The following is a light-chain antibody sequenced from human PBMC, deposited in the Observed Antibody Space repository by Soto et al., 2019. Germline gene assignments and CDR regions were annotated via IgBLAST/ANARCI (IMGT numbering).Light chain of an antibody. Sequence: EIVMTQSPATMSVSPGERATLSCRASQSMGSNVAWYQQKPGQAPRLLIFDASARAVDIPGRFSGSKSGTEFTLTISSLQPEDFAVYYCHYYDKWPPGTFGQGTKVDIK. V-gene: IGKV3D-15*01. CDR3: HYYDKWPPGT. CDR2: DAS. CDR1: QSMGSN. J-gene: IGKJ1*01.